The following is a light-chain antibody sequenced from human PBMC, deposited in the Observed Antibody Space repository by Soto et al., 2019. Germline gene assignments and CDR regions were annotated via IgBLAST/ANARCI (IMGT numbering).Light chain of an antibody. J-gene: IGKJ1*01. Sequence: EIVLTQSPGTLSLSPGERATLSCRASQSVSSSYLAWYQQKPGQAPMLLIYGASSRATGIPDRFSGSGSGTDFTLTISRLEPEDFAVYYCQQYGSSPGTFGHGTKVEIK. CDR3: QQYGSSPGT. CDR1: QSVSSSY. CDR2: GAS. V-gene: IGKV3-20*01.